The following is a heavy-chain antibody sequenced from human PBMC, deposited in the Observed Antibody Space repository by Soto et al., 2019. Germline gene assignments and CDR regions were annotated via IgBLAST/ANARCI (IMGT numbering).Heavy chain of an antibody. CDR2: IYYSGST. CDR3: ASYYALPAYGEYDYYFDY. CDR1: GGSISSYY. D-gene: IGHD4-17*01. J-gene: IGHJ4*02. Sequence: QVQLQESGPGLVKPSETLSLTCTVSGGSISSYYWSWILQPPGKGLEWIWYIYYSGSTNYKPSLKSRVNLSVDTSKNQFSRNLSPVTAADTAVYDCASYYALPAYGEYDYYFDYWARGSLVTVSS. V-gene: IGHV4-59*01.